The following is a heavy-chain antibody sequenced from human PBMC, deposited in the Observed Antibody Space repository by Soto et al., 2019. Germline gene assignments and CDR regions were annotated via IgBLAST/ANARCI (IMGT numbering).Heavy chain of an antibody. CDR3: ARRGSGSDYAY. V-gene: IGHV3-23*01. D-gene: IGHD1-26*01. CDR1: GFSFSSYA. J-gene: IGHJ4*02. Sequence: EVQLLESGGGLVQPGGSLRLSCAASGFSFSSYAMRWVRQAPVKGLEWVSAISGSGGSTYYADSVKGRFTISRDNSKNSLYLQMNSLRAEDTAVYYFARRGSGSDYAYWGQGTLVTVSS. CDR2: ISGSGGST.